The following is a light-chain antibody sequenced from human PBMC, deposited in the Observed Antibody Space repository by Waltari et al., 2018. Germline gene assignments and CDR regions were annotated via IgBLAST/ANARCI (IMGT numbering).Light chain of an antibody. J-gene: IGKJ4*01. CDR1: QSVSNY. CDR2: DTS. CDR3: QQRRSWPLT. Sequence: DIVLTQSPAILSLSPGERASLSCRASQSVSNYLARFQQKPGQAPTLLIDDTSNRATGIPARFSGSGFGTDFTLTISNLEPEDFAIYYCQQRRSWPLTFGGGTKVEIK. V-gene: IGKV3-11*01.